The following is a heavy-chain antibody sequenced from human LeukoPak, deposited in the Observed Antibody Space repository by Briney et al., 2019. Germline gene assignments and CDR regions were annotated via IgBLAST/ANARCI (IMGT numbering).Heavy chain of an antibody. D-gene: IGHD4-17*01. CDR2: ISWNSGSI. V-gene: IGHV3-9*01. CDR1: GFTFDDYA. J-gene: IGHJ4*02. CDR3: AKDIPSYGDYHYFDY. Sequence: GGSLRLSCAASGFTFDDYAMHWVRQAPGKGLEGGSGISWNSGSIVYADSVKGRFTISRDNAKNSLYLQMNSLRAEDTALYYCAKDIPSYGDYHYFDYWGQGTLVTVSS.